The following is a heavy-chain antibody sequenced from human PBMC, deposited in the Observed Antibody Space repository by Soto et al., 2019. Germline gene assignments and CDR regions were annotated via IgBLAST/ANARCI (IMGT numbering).Heavy chain of an antibody. Sequence: QVQLVESGGGVVQPGRSLRLSCAASGFTFSSYAMHWVRQAPGKGLEWVAVISYDGSNKYYADSVKDRFTISRDNSKNTLYLQMNSLRAEDTAVYYCARGLEMATSDFDYWGQGTLVTVSS. CDR1: GFTFSSYA. J-gene: IGHJ4*02. CDR3: ARGLEMATSDFDY. D-gene: IGHD3-3*01. CDR2: ISYDGSNK. V-gene: IGHV3-30-3*01.